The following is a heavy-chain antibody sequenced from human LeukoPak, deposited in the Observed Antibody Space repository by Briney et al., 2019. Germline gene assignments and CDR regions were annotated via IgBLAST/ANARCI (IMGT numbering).Heavy chain of an antibody. V-gene: IGHV3-30*04. CDR2: ISYDGSNK. CDR1: GFTFSSYA. D-gene: IGHD3-22*01. CDR3: ARDLGIVVVTSDGPLGY. J-gene: IGHJ4*02. Sequence: GGSLRLSCAASGFTFSSYAMHWVRQAPGKGLEWVAVISYDGSNKYYADSVKGRFTISRDNSKNTLYLQMNSLRAEDTAVYYCARDLGIVVVTSDGPLGYWGQGTLVTVSS.